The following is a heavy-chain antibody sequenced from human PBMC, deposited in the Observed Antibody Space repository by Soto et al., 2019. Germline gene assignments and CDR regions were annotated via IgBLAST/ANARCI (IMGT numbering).Heavy chain of an antibody. CDR3: ARRWGVYFDY. D-gene: IGHD2-8*01. CDR2: IYYSGST. J-gene: IGHJ4*02. V-gene: IGHV4-39*01. CDR1: GGSISSSSYY. Sequence: SETLSLTCTVSGGSISSSSYYWGWIRQPPGEGLEWIGSIYYSGSTYYKPSLKNRVTISVDTSKNQFSLKLSSVNAADTAVYYCARRWGVYFDYWGQGTLVTVSS.